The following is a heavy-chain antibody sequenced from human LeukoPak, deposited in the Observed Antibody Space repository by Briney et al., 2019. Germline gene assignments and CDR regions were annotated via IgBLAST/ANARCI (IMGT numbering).Heavy chain of an antibody. CDR2: IYYSGST. V-gene: IGHV4-39*01. J-gene: IGHJ4*02. Sequence: PSETLSLTCTVSGRSISSSSYYWGWIRQPPGKGLEWIGSIYYSGSTYYNPSLKSRVTISVDTSKNQFSLKLSSVPAADTAVYYCARHQDDSSEIPLDYWGQGTLVTVSS. CDR3: ARHQDDSSEIPLDY. D-gene: IGHD3-22*01. CDR1: GRSISSSSYY.